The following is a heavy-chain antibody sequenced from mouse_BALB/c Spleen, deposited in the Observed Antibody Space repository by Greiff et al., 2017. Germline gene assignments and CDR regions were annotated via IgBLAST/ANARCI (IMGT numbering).Heavy chain of an antibody. J-gene: IGHJ4*01. Sequence: EVKLMESGPGLVKPSQSLSLTCSVTGYSITSGYYWNWIRQFPGNKLEWMGYIGYDGSNNYNPSLKNRISITRDTSKNQFFLKLNSVTTEDTATYYCANLWLRRLDYWGQGTSVTVSS. D-gene: IGHD2-2*01. V-gene: IGHV3-6*02. CDR1: GYSITSGYY. CDR2: IGYDGSN. CDR3: ANLWLRRLDY.